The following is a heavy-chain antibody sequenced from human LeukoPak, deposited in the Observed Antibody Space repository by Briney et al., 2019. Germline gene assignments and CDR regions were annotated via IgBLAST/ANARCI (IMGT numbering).Heavy chain of an antibody. Sequence: PGGSLRLSCAASGFTFSSYAMSWVRQAPGKGLEWVSAISGSGGNTYYADSVKGRFTISRDNSKNTLYLQMNSLRAEDTAVYYCAKALRFLEWLFQYWGQGTLVAVSS. D-gene: IGHD3-3*01. CDR1: GFTFSSYA. CDR2: ISGSGGNT. V-gene: IGHV3-23*01. CDR3: AKALRFLEWLFQY. J-gene: IGHJ4*02.